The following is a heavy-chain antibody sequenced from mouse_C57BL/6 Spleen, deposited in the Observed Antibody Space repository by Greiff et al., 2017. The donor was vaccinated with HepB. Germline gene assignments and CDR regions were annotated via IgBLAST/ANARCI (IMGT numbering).Heavy chain of an antibody. Sequence: VQVVESGAELVRPGASVTLSCKASGYTFTDYEMHWVKQTPVHGLEWIGAIDPETGGTAYNQKFKGKAILTADKSSSTAYMELRSLTSEDSAVYYCTRRTTYYAMDYWGQGTSVTVSS. V-gene: IGHV1-15*01. D-gene: IGHD2-1*01. CDR3: TRRTTYYAMDY. J-gene: IGHJ4*01. CDR1: GYTFTDYE. CDR2: IDPETGGT.